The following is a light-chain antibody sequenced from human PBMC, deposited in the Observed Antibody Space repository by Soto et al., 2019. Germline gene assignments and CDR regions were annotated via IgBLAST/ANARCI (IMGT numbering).Light chain of an antibody. CDR1: QSVLYSSNNKNY. CDR3: QEYYSTPYT. CDR2: WAS. Sequence: DIVMTQSPDSLAASLGERATINCKSSQSVLYSSNNKNYLAWYQQTPGQPPKLLIYWASTRESGVPDRFSGSGSGTDFTLTITSLQAEDVEVYYCQEYYSTPYTVGQGTKLVIK. V-gene: IGKV4-1*01. J-gene: IGKJ2*01.